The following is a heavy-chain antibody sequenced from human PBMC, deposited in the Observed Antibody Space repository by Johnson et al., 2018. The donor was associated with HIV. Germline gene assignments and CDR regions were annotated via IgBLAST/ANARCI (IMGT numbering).Heavy chain of an antibody. V-gene: IGHV3-11*04. CDR1: GFTFSDYY. CDR3: ARPGGDPLTDDAFDI. D-gene: IGHD2-21*02. Sequence: QVQLVESGGGLVKPGGSLRLSCAASGFTFSDYYMSWIRQAPAKGLEWISYISNSGSTIYYAASVKGRFTISRDNAKNLLYLQMNSLRAEDTAVYYCARPGGDPLTDDAFDIWGQGTMVTVSS. CDR2: ISNSGSTI. J-gene: IGHJ3*02.